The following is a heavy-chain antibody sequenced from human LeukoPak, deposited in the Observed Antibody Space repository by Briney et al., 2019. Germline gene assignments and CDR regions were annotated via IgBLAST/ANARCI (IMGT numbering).Heavy chain of an antibody. J-gene: IGHJ4*02. Sequence: SMKVSCKASGGTFSSYAISWVRQAPGQGLEWMGGIIPIFGTANYAQKFQGRVTITADESTSTAYMELSSLRSEDTAVYYCARLAAVAGTADYWGQGTLVTVSS. V-gene: IGHV1-69*13. CDR1: GGTFSSYA. CDR3: ARLAAVAGTADY. CDR2: IIPIFGTA. D-gene: IGHD6-19*01.